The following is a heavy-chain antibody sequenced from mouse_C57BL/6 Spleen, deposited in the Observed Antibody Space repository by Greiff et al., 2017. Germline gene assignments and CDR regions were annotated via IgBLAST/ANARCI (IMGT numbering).Heavy chain of an antibody. CDR3: ARNDGNFAWFAY. V-gene: IGHV1-9*01. Sequence: VQLQQSGAELMKPGASVKLSCKATGYTFTSYWIEWVKQRPGHGLEWIGEILPGSGSTNYNEKFKGKATFTADKSSNTAYMQLSSLTTEDSAIYYCARNDGNFAWFAYWGQGTLVTVSA. D-gene: IGHD2-1*01. CDR2: ILPGSGST. J-gene: IGHJ3*01. CDR1: GYTFTSYW.